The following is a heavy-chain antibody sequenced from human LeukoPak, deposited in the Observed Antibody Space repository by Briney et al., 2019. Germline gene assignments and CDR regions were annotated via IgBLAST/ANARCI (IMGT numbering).Heavy chain of an antibody. D-gene: IGHD3-10*01. Sequence: GALVKVSCKASGYTFTGYYMHWVRQAPGQGLEWMGWINPNSGGTNYAQKFQGRDTMTRDTSISTAYMELSRLRSDDTAVYYCARELLWFGELQFPFDYWGQGTLVTVSS. CDR2: INPNSGGT. V-gene: IGHV1-2*02. CDR1: GYTFTGYY. CDR3: ARELLWFGELQFPFDY. J-gene: IGHJ4*02.